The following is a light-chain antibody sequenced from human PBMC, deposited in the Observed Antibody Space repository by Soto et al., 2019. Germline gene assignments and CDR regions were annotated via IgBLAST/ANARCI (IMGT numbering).Light chain of an antibody. CDR1: SSNIVAIYD. CDR2: GNT. V-gene: IGLV1-40*01. J-gene: IGLJ3*02. Sequence: QSVLTQPPSVSGALGQRVTISCTGSSSNIVAIYDVHWYQQLPGTAPKLLIYGNTNRPSGVPDRFSGSKSGTSASLAITGLQAEDEADYFCQSYDSSLSGWVFGGGTKLPVL. CDR3: QSYDSSLSGWV.